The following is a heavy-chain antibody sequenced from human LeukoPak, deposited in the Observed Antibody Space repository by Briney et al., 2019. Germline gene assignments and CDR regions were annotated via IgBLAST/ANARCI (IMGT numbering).Heavy chain of an antibody. CDR1: GYSFTSFY. V-gene: IGHV1-2*02. Sequence: ASVKVSCKASGYSFTSFYVHWVRQATRQAPGWMGWINRNNGCTNCARHFQGRVTLTRATPINTAYMDLTRLTTDDTAVYYCARVEARSSDDSGYPFWGQGTLVTVSS. D-gene: IGHD5-12*01. CDR3: ARVEARSSDDSGYPF. CDR2: INRNNGCT. J-gene: IGHJ4*02.